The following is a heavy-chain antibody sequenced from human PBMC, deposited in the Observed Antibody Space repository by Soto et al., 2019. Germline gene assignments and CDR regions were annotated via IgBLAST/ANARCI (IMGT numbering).Heavy chain of an antibody. CDR1: GFTFSSYA. V-gene: IGHV3-23*01. Sequence: PGGSLRLSWAASGFTFSSYAMSWVRQAQGKGLEWVSAISGSGGSTYYADSVKGRFTISRDNSKNTLYLQMNSLRAEDTAVYYCAKDNRRNYYDSSGYYGGNFDYWGQGTLVTVSS. J-gene: IGHJ4*02. CDR3: AKDNRRNYYDSSGYYGGNFDY. D-gene: IGHD3-22*01. CDR2: ISGSGGST.